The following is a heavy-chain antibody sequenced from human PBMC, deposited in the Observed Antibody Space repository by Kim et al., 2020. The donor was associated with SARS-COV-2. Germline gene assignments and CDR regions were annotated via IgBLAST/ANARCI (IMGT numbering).Heavy chain of an antibody. J-gene: IGHJ5*02. D-gene: IGHD6-19*01. CDR2: IYWDDDK. CDR3: ALRAVRGRNWFAP. CDR1: GFSLTTTGVG. Sequence: SGPTLVKPTQTLTLTCTFSGFSLTTTGVGVGWIRQPPGKALDWLAVIYWDDDKRYSPSLQNRLTITKDTSKNQVVLTMTNVDPVDTATYYCALRAVRGRNWFAPGAREPWSPSPQ. V-gene: IGHV2-5*02.